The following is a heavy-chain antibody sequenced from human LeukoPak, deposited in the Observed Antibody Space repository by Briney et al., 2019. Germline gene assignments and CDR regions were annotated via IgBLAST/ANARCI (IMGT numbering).Heavy chain of an antibody. D-gene: IGHD3-16*01. CDR3: ARDGFGTGSN. J-gene: IGHJ4*02. V-gene: IGHV3-7*03. Sequence: GGSLRLSCVDSGFTFSNYWMSWVRQAPGRGLEWVANIKQDGSEKNYVDSVKGRFIISRDNAKNSLYLQMNTLRADDTAVYYCARDGFGTGSNWGQGTLVTVSS. CDR1: GFTFSNYW. CDR2: IKQDGSEK.